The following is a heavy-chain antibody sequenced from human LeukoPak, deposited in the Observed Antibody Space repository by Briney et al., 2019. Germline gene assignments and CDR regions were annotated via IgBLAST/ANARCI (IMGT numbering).Heavy chain of an antibody. CDR1: GFIFSQYS. J-gene: IGHJ4*02. V-gene: IGHV3-23*01. CDR3: ARDAFIRSDSPVDY. CDR2: ISGSGGST. Sequence: PGGSLRLSCAASGFIFSQYSMNWVRQAPGEGLEWVSAISGSGGSTYSADSVKGRSTISRDNSKNTLYLQMNSLRAEDTAVYYCARDAFIRSDSPVDYWGQGTLVTVSS. D-gene: IGHD1-26*01.